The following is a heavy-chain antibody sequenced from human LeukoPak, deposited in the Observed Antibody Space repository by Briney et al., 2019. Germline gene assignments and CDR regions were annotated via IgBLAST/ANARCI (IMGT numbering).Heavy chain of an antibody. J-gene: IGHJ4*02. Sequence: GGSLRLSCTASGFTFGDYAMSWVRQAPGEGLEWVGFVRSKAYGGTTEYAASVKGRFTISRDDSKSIAYLQMNSLKTEDTAVYYCTRAPGLRASRSGYYFDYWGQGTLVTVSS. CDR2: VRSKAYGGTT. CDR3: TRAPGLRASRSGYYFDY. D-gene: IGHD3-3*01. V-gene: IGHV3-49*04. CDR1: GFTFGDYA.